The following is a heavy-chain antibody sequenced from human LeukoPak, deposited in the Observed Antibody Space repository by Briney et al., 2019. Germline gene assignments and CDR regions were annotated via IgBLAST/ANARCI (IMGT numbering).Heavy chain of an antibody. Sequence: GGSLRLSCTGSGFTFSNYVMSWVRQAPGKRLEWVSGISDSGDDTDYADSVKGRFTLSSGSSRNTVYFQLNNLRVEDTAIYYCAKASWVSSTDAVRWGQGTLVTVSS. CDR1: GFTFSNYV. CDR2: ISDSGDDT. V-gene: IGHV3-23*01. J-gene: IGHJ4*02. D-gene: IGHD3-16*01. CDR3: AKASWVSSTDAVR.